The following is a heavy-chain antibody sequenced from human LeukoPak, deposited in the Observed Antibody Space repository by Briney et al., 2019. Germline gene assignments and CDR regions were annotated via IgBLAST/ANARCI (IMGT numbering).Heavy chain of an antibody. D-gene: IGHD3-10*01. CDR2: ISAYNGNT. Sequence: ASVKVSCKASGYTFTSYGISWVRQASGQGLEWMGWISAYNGNTNYAQKLQGRVTMTTDTSTSTAYMELRSLRSDDTAVYYCARDAFYYYGSGSYDPRFDYWGQGTLVTASS. J-gene: IGHJ4*02. V-gene: IGHV1-18*04. CDR1: GYTFTSYG. CDR3: ARDAFYYYGSGSYDPRFDY.